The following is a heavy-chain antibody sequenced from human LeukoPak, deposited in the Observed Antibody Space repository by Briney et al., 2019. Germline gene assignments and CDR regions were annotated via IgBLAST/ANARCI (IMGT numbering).Heavy chain of an antibody. J-gene: IGHJ3*02. CDR1: GGSISSYY. Sequence: SETLSLTCTVSGGSISSYYWSWIRQPPGKGLEWSGYIYYSGSTNYNPSLKSRVTISVDTSKNQFSLKLSSVTAADTAVYYCARGIWSGSYPAFDIWGQGTMVTVSS. CDR2: IYYSGST. CDR3: ARGIWSGSYPAFDI. V-gene: IGHV4-59*01. D-gene: IGHD3-3*01.